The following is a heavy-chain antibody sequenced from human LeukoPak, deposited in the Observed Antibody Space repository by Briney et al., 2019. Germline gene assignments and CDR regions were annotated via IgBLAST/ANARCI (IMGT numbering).Heavy chain of an antibody. CDR2: MNPNSGNT. Sequence: GASVKVSCMASGYTFTSYDINWVRQATGQGLEWMGWMNPNSGNTGYAQKFQGRVTMTRNTSISTAYMELSSLRSEDTAVYYCASLVPYYGSGSYYKTFDYWGQGTLVTVSS. CDR3: ASLVPYYGSGSYYKTFDY. CDR1: GYTFTSYD. V-gene: IGHV1-8*01. J-gene: IGHJ4*02. D-gene: IGHD3-10*01.